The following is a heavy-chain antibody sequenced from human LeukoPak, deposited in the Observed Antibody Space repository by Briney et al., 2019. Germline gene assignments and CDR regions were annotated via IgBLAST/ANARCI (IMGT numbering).Heavy chain of an antibody. D-gene: IGHD3/OR15-3a*01. J-gene: IGHJ3*02. Sequence: GGSLRLSCAASGFTFSNYAVAWVRQAPGEGLEWVSAEGSAGGNYYADSVRGRFTISRDNSGNTLSLQMSSLRVEDTALYYCASRTWTGPGYYAFDIWGQGTMVTVSS. CDR1: GFTFSNYA. CDR3: ASRTWTGPGYYAFDI. CDR2: EGSAGGN. V-gene: IGHV3-23*01.